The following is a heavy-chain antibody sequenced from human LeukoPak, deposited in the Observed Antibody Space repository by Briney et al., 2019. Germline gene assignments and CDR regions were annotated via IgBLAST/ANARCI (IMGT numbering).Heavy chain of an antibody. CDR2: IYYSGST. CDR3: ARLGYSSSAWGIYYYYMDV. V-gene: IGHV4-39*01. D-gene: IGHD6-13*01. CDR1: GGSISSSSYY. J-gene: IGHJ6*03. Sequence: SETLSLTCTVSGGSISSSSYYWGWIRQPPGKGLEWIGSIYYSGSTYYNPSLKSRVTISVDTSKNQFSLKLSSVTAADTGVYYCARLGYSSSAWGIYYYYMDVWGKGTTVTVSS.